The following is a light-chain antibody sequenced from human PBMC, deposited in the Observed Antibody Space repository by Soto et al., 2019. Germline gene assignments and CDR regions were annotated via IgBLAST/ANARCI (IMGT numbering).Light chain of an antibody. CDR3: HQCYSTPRT. CDR1: QSITTY. J-gene: IGKJ1*01. CDR2: AAS. V-gene: IGKV1-39*01. Sequence: DIQMTQSPSTLSASVGDRVTITCRASQSITTYVNWYQQKLGKAPTLLIYAASSLQSGVPSRFSGSGSGTDFTLTISSLQPEDFATYLCHQCYSTPRTFGQGTKVQI.